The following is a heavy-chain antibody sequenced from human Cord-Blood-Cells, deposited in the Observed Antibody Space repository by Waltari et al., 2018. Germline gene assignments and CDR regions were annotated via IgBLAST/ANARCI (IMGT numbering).Heavy chain of an antibody. CDR1: GFTFRSYG. V-gene: IGHV3-30*18. D-gene: IGHD2-21*01. Sequence: QVQLVESGGGVVQPGWSLRLSCAASGFTFRSYGMHWVRQAPGKGLEWVAVISYDGSNKYYADSVKGRYTISRDNSKNTLYLQMNSLRAEDTAVYYCAKDSKGGDLDYWGQGTLVTVSS. CDR2: ISYDGSNK. J-gene: IGHJ4*02. CDR3: AKDSKGGDLDY.